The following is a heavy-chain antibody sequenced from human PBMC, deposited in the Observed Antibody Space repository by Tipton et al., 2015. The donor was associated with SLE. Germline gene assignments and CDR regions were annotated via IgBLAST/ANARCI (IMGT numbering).Heavy chain of an antibody. CDR2: IFYTGST. J-gene: IGHJ4*02. D-gene: IGHD2-21*02. Sequence: TLSLICTVSGGSITNHYWNWIRQPPGKGLEWIGYIFYTGSTDYNPSLKRRVTISLDTSKNQFSLKLSSVTAADTAVYYCARGPVTGYFASWGPGTLVTVSS. V-gene: IGHV4-59*11. CDR3: ARGPVTGYFAS. CDR1: GGSITNHY.